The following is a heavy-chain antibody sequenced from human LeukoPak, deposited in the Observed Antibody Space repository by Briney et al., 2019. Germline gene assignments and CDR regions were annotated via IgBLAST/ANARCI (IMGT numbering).Heavy chain of an antibody. CDR3: ATDGGGYCSSTSCYLR. CDR2: FDPEDGET. J-gene: IGHJ4*02. Sequence: ASVKVSCKVSGYTLTELSMHWVRQPPGKGLEWMGGFDPEDGETIYAQNSQGRVTMTEDTSTDTAYMELSSLRSEDTAVYYCATDGGGYCSSTSCYLRWGQGTLVTVSS. V-gene: IGHV1-24*01. D-gene: IGHD2-2*01. CDR1: GYTLTELS.